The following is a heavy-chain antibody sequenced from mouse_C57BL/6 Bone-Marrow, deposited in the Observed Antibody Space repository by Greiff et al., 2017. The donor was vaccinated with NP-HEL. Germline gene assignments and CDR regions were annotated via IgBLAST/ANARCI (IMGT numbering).Heavy chain of an antibody. CDR2: IDPSDSYT. J-gene: IGHJ3*01. V-gene: IGHV1-69*01. CDR1: GYTFTSYW. CDR3: ARSLYGYDRTWFAY. D-gene: IGHD2-2*01. Sequence: QVQLQQPGVELVMPGASVKLSCKASGYTFTSYWMHWVKQRPGQGLEWIGEIDPSDSYTNYNQKFKGKSTLTVDKSSSTAYMQLSSLTSEDSAVYYCARSLYGYDRTWFAYWGQGTLVTVSA.